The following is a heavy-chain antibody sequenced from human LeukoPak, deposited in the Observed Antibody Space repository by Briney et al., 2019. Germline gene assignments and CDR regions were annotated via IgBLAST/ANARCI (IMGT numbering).Heavy chain of an antibody. J-gene: IGHJ4*02. CDR1: GYTFTSYY. Sequence: ASVTVSFKASGYTFTSYYVHWVRQAPGQGLEWMGIINPSGGSTSYAHKFQGRVTMTRDTSTSTVYMELSSLRSEDTAVFYCARDVWGSSYLLGYWGQGTLVTVSS. CDR3: ARDVWGSSYLLGY. D-gene: IGHD6-13*01. V-gene: IGHV1-46*01. CDR2: INPSGGST.